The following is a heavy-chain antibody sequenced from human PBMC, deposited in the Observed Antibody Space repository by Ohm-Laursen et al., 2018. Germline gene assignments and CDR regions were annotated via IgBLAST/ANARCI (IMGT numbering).Heavy chain of an antibody. J-gene: IGHJ4*02. CDR2: INHSRST. D-gene: IGHD3-22*01. CDR3: AHLHYYDRDY. V-gene: IGHV4-34*01. Sequence: GTLSLTCAVYGGSFSGYYWNWIRQPPGKGLEWIGEINHSRSTKYNSSFKSRATISVDTSKNQFSLKLSSVTAADTAVYYCAHLHYYDRDYWGQGTLVTVSS. CDR1: GGSFSGYY.